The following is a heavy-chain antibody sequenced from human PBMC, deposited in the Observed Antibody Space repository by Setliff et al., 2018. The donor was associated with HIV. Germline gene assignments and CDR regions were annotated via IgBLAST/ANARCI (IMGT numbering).Heavy chain of an antibody. V-gene: IGHV3-73*01. J-gene: IGHJ4*02. Sequence: PGESLKISCVTSGFTFYGSAIHWVRQPSGKGLEWIARIRSKPNNYATSYAPSVKDRFTIFRDDSKNTAYLQMTRLKIEDTAVYYCTRRGADNGGYPDYWGQGTLVTV. D-gene: IGHD1-26*01. CDR1: GFTFYGSA. CDR2: IRSKPNNYAT. CDR3: TRRGADNGGYPDY.